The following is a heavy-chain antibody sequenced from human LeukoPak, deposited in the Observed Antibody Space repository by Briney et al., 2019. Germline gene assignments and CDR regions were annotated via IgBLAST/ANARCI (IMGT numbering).Heavy chain of an antibody. CDR3: ASLVTMVRGVIGNWFDP. V-gene: IGHV1-69*13. J-gene: IGHJ5*02. D-gene: IGHD3-10*01. Sequence: SVKVSCKDSGYTFTSYGISWVRQAPGQGLDWMGEIIPILGTANYAQKFQGRVTITADEYTSTAYMELSSLRSEDTAVYYCASLVTMVRGVIGNWFDPWGQGTLVTVSS. CDR1: GYTFTSYG. CDR2: IIPILGTA.